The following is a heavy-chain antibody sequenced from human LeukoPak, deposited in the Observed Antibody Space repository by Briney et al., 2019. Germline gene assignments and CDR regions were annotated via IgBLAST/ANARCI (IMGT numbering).Heavy chain of an antibody. CDR2: ISSSSSYI. V-gene: IGHV3-21*01. CDR3: ARDPPSY. Sequence: TGESLGLSCAASGFTFSSYAMSWVRQAPGKGLEWVSSISSSSSYISYADSVKGRFTISRDNAKNSLYLQINSLRAEDTAVYYCARDPPSYWGQGTLVTVSS. J-gene: IGHJ4*02. CDR1: GFTFSSYA.